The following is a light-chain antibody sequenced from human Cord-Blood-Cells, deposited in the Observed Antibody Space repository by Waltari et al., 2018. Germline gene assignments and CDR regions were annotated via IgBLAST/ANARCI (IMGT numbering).Light chain of an antibody. Sequence: EIVMTQSPATLSVSQGDRATLSCRASQSVSSNLAWYPQKPGQAPRLLIYGASTRATGIPARFSGSGSGTEFTLTISSLQSEDFAVYYCQQYNNWPYTFGQGTKLESK. J-gene: IGKJ2*01. V-gene: IGKV3-15*01. CDR2: GAS. CDR1: QSVSSN. CDR3: QQYNNWPYT.